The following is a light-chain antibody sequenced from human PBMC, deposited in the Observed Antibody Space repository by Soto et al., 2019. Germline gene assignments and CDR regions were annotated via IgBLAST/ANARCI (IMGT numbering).Light chain of an antibody. J-gene: IGKJ3*01. CDR1: QNIGSW. Sequence: DIQMTQSPSTLSASVGDRVTITCRASQNIGSWLAWYQQKPGKAPNLLIFKASNLEGGVPSRFSGSGSATEFTLTISSLQPDDVATYYCQQFNTNSFTFGPGTTVEIK. CDR3: QQFNTNSFT. CDR2: KAS. V-gene: IGKV1-5*03.